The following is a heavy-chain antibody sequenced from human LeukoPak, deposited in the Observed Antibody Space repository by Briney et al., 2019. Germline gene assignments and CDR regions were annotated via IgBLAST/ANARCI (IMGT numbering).Heavy chain of an antibody. CDR1: GFTFSSYE. CDR3: ARYQTYYYDSSGSYYFDY. CDR2: ISSSGSTI. D-gene: IGHD3-22*01. J-gene: IGHJ4*02. Sequence: GGSLRLSCAASGFTFSSYEMNWVRQAPGKGLEWVSYISSSGSTIYYADSVKGRITISRDNAKNSLYLQMNSLRAEDTAVYYCARYQTYYYDSSGSYYFDYWGQGTLVTVSS. V-gene: IGHV3-48*03.